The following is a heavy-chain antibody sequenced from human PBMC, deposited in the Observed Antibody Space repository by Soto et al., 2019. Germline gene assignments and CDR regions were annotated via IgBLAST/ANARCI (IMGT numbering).Heavy chain of an antibody. J-gene: IGHJ6*02. CDR3: ANARPYYDILTGYSRDYGMDV. CDR2: ISGSGGST. Sequence: PGGSLRLSCAASEFTFSSYAMSWVRQAPGKGLEWVSAISGSGGSTYYADSVKGRFTISRDNSKNTLYLQMNSLRAEDTAVYYCANARPYYDILTGYSRDYGMDVGGQGTTVTVSS. D-gene: IGHD3-9*01. CDR1: EFTFSSYA. V-gene: IGHV3-23*01.